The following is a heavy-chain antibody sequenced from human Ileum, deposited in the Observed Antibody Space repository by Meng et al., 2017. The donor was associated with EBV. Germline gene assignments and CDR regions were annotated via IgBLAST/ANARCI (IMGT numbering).Heavy chain of an antibody. CDR2: VYYSGTT. J-gene: IGHJ4*02. CDR3: ARNSESGSYIDY. CDR1: SNSISTTNW. V-gene: IGHV4-28*01. Sequence: VHVAGSGPVRVKPTVTRTVTCAASSNSISTTNWWGWVRQPPWKGLDWIGHVYYSGTTYNNPSLKSRVTMSIDPSKIQFSLKLSSVTAVDTAVYYCARNSESGSYIDYWGLGTLVTVSS. D-gene: IGHD1-26*01.